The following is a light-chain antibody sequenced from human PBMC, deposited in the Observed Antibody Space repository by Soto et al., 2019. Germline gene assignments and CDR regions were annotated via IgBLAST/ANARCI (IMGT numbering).Light chain of an antibody. V-gene: IGKV3-11*01. CDR2: DAS. CDR3: RHHSDWPRLN. Sequence: EIVLTQSPATLSLSPGERATLSCRASQSVSRYLAWYQQKPGQAPSLLIYDASNRAAGIPARFSGSGSGTDFTLTISSLEPEDVAVYYCRHHSDWPRLNFGPGNKWDIK. CDR1: QSVSRY. J-gene: IGKJ3*01.